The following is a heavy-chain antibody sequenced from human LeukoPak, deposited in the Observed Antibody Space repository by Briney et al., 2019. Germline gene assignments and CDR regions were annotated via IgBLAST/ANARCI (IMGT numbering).Heavy chain of an antibody. J-gene: IGHJ4*02. CDR2: ISGSGGST. CDR3: AKCPNWELLADY. D-gene: IGHD1-26*01. V-gene: IGHV3-23*01. Sequence: GGSLRLSCAASGFTFSSYAMSWVRQAPGKGLEWVSAISGSGGSTYYADSVKGRFTISRDNSKNTPYLQMNSLRAEDTAVYYCAKCPNWELLADYWGQGTLVTVSS. CDR1: GFTFSSYA.